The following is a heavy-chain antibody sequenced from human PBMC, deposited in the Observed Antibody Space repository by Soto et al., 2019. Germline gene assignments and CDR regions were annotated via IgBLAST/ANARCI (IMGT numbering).Heavy chain of an antibody. CDR2: ISYDGGNK. J-gene: IGHJ4*02. CDR1: GFTFSNYA. Sequence: GGSLRLSCAASGFTFSNYAMHWVRQAPGKGLEWVAVISYDGGNKYYADSVKGRFTISRDNSKNTLYLQMNSLRAEDTAVYYCASASGSYYLLNFDYWGQGTLVTVSS. CDR3: ASASGSYYLLNFDY. D-gene: IGHD3-10*01. V-gene: IGHV3-30-3*01.